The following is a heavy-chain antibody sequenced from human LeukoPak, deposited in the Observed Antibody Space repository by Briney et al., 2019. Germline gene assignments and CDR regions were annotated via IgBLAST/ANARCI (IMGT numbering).Heavy chain of an antibody. Sequence: ASVKVSCKASGYTFTSYYMHWVRQAPGQGLEWMGIINPSGGSTSYAQKFQGRVAMTRDTSTSTVYMELSSLRSEDTAVYYCASRGYSGYAVFDYWGPGTLVTVSS. CDR2: INPSGGST. V-gene: IGHV1-46*01. J-gene: IGHJ4*02. D-gene: IGHD5-12*01. CDR3: ASRGYSGYAVFDY. CDR1: GYTFTSYY.